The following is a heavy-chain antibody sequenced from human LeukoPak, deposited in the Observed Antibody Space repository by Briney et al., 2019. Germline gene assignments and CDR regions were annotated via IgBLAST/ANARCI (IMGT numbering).Heavy chain of an antibody. J-gene: IGHJ4*02. V-gene: IGHV3-7*01. Sequence: GGSLRLSCTDSGFTFSMYWMSWVRQAPGKGLEWLASIKPDGSAAIYVDSMKGRFTISRDNAKNSLYLQMNSLTVEVTAVYYCATHSDWRFDFWGQGTLVTVSS. CDR1: GFTFSMYW. CDR3: ATHSDWRFDF. D-gene: IGHD6-19*01. CDR2: IKPDGSAA.